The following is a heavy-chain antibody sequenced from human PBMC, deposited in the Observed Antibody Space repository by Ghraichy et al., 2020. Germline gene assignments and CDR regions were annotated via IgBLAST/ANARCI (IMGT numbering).Heavy chain of an antibody. Sequence: SGPTLVKPTQTLTLTCTFSGFSLSTSGMCVSWIRQPPGKALEWLARIDWDDDKYYSTSLKTRLTISKDTSKNQVVLTMTNMDPVDTATYYCARMGYDILTGYGDAFDIWGQGTMVTVSS. V-gene: IGHV2-70*11. D-gene: IGHD3-9*01. J-gene: IGHJ3*02. CDR3: ARMGYDILTGYGDAFDI. CDR2: IDWDDDK. CDR1: GFSLSTSGMC.